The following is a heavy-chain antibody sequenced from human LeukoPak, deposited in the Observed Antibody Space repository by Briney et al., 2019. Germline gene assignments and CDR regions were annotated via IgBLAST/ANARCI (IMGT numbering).Heavy chain of an antibody. CDR2: INHSGSI. Sequence: SETLSLTCAVYGGSFSGYYWSWIRQPPGKGLEWIGEINHSGSINYNPSLKSRLTISVDTSKKQVSLKLSSVTAADTAVYYCARKEYDILTGYYKGDYWGQGTLVTVSS. J-gene: IGHJ4*02. CDR1: GGSFSGYY. D-gene: IGHD3-9*01. V-gene: IGHV4-34*01. CDR3: ARKEYDILTGYYKGDY.